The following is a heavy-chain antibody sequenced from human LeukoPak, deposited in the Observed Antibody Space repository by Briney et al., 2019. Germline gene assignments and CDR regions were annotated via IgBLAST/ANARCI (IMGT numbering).Heavy chain of an antibody. CDR2: INPSGGST. CDR3: ARGSRGELLRVGIY. V-gene: IGHV1-46*01. J-gene: IGHJ4*02. Sequence: ASVKVSCKASGGTFSSYAISWVRQAPGQGLEWMGIINPSGGSTSYAQKFQGRVTMTRDMSTSTVYMELSSLRSEDTAVYYCARGSRGELLRVGIYWGQGTLVTVSS. D-gene: IGHD1-26*01. CDR1: GGTFSSYA.